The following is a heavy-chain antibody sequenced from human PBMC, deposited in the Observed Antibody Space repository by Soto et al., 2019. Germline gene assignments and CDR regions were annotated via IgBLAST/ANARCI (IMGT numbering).Heavy chain of an antibody. CDR2: VNPSGGST. CDR3: AREENCSGGTCYSEYFHR. V-gene: IGHV1-46*01. J-gene: IGHJ1*01. Sequence: GASVKVSCKASGYLFTAYSMHWVRLAPGQGLEWMGVVNPSGGSTKYAQNFQGRVTMTRDTSTTTIYMELSSLRSDDTPIYYCAREENCSGGTCYSEYFHRWGQGTLVTVSS. D-gene: IGHD2-15*01. CDR1: GYLFTAYS.